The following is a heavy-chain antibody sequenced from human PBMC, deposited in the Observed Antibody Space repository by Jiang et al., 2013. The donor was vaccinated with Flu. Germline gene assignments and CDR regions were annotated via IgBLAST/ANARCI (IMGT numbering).Heavy chain of an antibody. D-gene: IGHD1-26*01. V-gene: IGHV5-10-1*01. J-gene: IGHJ4*02. Sequence: HVTISADKSISTAYLQWSSLKASDTAMYYCARQAPGRLDYFDYWGQGTLVTVSS. CDR3: ARQAPGRLDYFDY.